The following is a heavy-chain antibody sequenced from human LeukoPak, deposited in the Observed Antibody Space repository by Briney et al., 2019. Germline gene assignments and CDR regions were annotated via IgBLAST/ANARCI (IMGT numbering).Heavy chain of an antibody. CDR2: IYHSGDT. V-gene: IGHV4-39*01. D-gene: IGHD6-19*01. Sequence: PSETLSLTCTVSGDSISSSTYYWDWIRQSPGKGLEWIGSIYHSGDTSYNPSLKNRVTISVDTSKTQFSLRLTSVTATDTAIYYCARQSWVGSSGWRNEDTYYFDYWGQGTLVTVSS. CDR1: GDSISSSTYY. J-gene: IGHJ4*02. CDR3: ARQSWVGSSGWRNEDTYYFDY.